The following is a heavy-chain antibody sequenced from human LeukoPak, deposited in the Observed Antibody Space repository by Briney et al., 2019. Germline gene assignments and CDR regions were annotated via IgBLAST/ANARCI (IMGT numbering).Heavy chain of an antibody. CDR2: ISSSSSYT. CDR3: AVAGVLPSFDY. J-gene: IGHJ4*02. CDR1: GFTFSDYY. V-gene: IGHV3-11*03. D-gene: IGHD2-15*01. Sequence: GGSLRLSCAASGFTFSDYYMSWIRQAPGKGLEWVSYISSSSSYTNYADSVKGRFTISRDNAKNSLYLQMNSLRAEDTAVYHCAVAGVLPSFDYWGQGTLVTVSS.